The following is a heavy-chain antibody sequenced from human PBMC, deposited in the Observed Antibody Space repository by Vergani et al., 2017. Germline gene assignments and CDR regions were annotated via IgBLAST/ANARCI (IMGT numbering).Heavy chain of an antibody. D-gene: IGHD2-15*01. J-gene: IGHJ4*02. CDR1: GFTFSSYA. V-gene: IGHV3-23*01. CDR2: ISGSGGST. CDR3: AREGGGYCSGGSCLRGAYFDY. Sequence: EVQLLESGGGLVQPGGSLRLSCAASGFTFSSYAMSWVRQAPGKGLEWVSAISGSGGSTYYADSVKGRFTISRDNSKNTLYLQMNSLRAEDTAVYYWAREGGGYCSGGSCLRGAYFDYWGQGTLVTVSS.